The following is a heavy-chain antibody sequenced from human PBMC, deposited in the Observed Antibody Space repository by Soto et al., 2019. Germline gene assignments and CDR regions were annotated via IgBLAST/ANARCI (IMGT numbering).Heavy chain of an antibody. CDR1: GFTFSSYA. D-gene: IGHD3-9*01. CDR3: AKKGYYDILAGYYFGLDY. Sequence: EVQLLESGGGLVQPGGSLRLSCAASGFTFSSYAMSWVRQAPGKGLERVSAISGSGGSTYYADSVKGRFTSSRDNSKNPLYVQMNSLRDEDKAVYYWAKKGYYDILAGYYFGLDYWGQGTLVTVFS. V-gene: IGHV3-23*01. J-gene: IGHJ4*02. CDR2: ISGSGGST.